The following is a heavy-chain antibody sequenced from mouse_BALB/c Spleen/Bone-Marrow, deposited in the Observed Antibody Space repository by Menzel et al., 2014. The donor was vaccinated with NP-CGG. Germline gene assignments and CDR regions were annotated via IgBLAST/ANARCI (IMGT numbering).Heavy chain of an antibody. Sequence: EVKLEESGAELVKPGASVKLSCTASGFNIKDTYMHWVKQRPEQGLEWIGRIDPANGNTKYDPKLQGKATITADTSSNTAYLQLSSLTSEDTAVYYCARVYPNAMDYWGQGTSVTVSS. D-gene: IGHD2-1*01. CDR2: IDPANGNT. CDR3: ARVYPNAMDY. V-gene: IGHV14-3*02. CDR1: GFNIKDTY. J-gene: IGHJ4*01.